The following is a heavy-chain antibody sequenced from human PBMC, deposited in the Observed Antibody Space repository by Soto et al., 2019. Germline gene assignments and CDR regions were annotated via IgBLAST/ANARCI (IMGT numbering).Heavy chain of an antibody. Sequence: GGSLRLSCAASGFTFSTYAMHWVRQAPGKGLEWVAVISYDGRNEYYTDSVKGRFAISRDDPKSTLYVQMNSLRAEDTAVYYCAKFNSSVYYYYYGMDVWGQGTTVTVSS. D-gene: IGHD3-22*01. V-gene: IGHV3-30*09. CDR1: GFTFSTYA. CDR3: AKFNSSVYYYYYGMDV. J-gene: IGHJ6*02. CDR2: ISYDGRNE.